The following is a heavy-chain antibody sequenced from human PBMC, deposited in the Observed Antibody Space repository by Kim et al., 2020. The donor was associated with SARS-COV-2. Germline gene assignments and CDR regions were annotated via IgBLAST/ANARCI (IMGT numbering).Heavy chain of an antibody. Sequence: TGYARKFQGRVANTWDTTRNTAYMELSSLRSEDAAVYYCARGIAAGYDFWGQGTLVTVSS. V-gene: IGHV1-8*03. CDR3: ARGIAAGYDF. J-gene: IGHJ4*02. CDR2: T. D-gene: IGHD6-13*01.